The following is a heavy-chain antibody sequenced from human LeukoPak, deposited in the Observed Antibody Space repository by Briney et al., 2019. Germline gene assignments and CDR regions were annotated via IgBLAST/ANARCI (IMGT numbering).Heavy chain of an antibody. Sequence: GESLKISCKGSGYSFTSYWIGWVRQMPGKGLEWMGIIYPGDSDTRYSPSFQGQVTISADKSISTAYLQWSSLTASDTAMYYCALGGFYDSSGYAIGYWGQGTLVTVSS. V-gene: IGHV5-51*01. J-gene: IGHJ4*02. CDR2: IYPGDSDT. D-gene: IGHD3-22*01. CDR3: ALGGFYDSSGYAIGY. CDR1: GYSFTSYW.